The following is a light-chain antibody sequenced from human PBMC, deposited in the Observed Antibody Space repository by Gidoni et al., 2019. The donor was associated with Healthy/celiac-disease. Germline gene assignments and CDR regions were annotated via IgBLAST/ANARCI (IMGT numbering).Light chain of an antibody. CDR1: QRISSY. V-gene: IGKV1-39*01. Sequence: DIQMTQSPSSLSASVGDRVTITCRASQRISSYLNWYQQKPGKAPKLLIYAASSVQSGGPSRFSGSGSGTDFTRTISRLQPEDFATYYCQHSYSTPRTFXQXTKVEIK. CDR2: AAS. J-gene: IGKJ1*01. CDR3: QHSYSTPRT.